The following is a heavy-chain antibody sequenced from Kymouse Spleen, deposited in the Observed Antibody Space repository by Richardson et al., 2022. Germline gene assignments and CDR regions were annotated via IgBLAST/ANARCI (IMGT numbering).Heavy chain of an antibody. D-gene: IGHD3-10*01. CDR2: ISYDGSNK. CDR1: GFTFSSYG. V-gene: IGHV3-30*18. Sequence: QVQLVESGGGVVQPGRSLRLSCAASGFTFSSYGMHWVRQAPGKGLEWVAVISYDGSNKYYADSVKGRFTISRDNSKNTLYLQMNSLRAEDTAVYYCAKAQRVRGVLNWFDPWGQGTLVTVSS. J-gene: IGHJ5*02. CDR3: AKAQRVRGVLNWFDP.